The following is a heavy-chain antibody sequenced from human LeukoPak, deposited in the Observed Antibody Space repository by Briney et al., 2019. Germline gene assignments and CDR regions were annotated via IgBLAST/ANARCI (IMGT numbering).Heavy chain of an antibody. D-gene: IGHD1-26*01. Sequence: GGSLRLSCAASGFTFSSHGMNWVRQAPGKGLEWVSGISPSGGITYYTDSVRGRFTISRDNSKNTVSLQMNSLRGEDTAVYYCAQVRWELPDYWGQGTLVTVSS. CDR3: AQVRWELPDY. CDR2: ISPSGGIT. J-gene: IGHJ4*02. CDR1: GFTFSSHG. V-gene: IGHV3-23*01.